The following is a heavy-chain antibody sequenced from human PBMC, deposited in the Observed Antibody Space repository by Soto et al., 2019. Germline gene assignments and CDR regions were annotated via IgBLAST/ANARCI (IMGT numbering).Heavy chain of an antibody. V-gene: IGHV4-4*07. J-gene: IGHJ4*02. CDR3: ARMRAAGTFDY. Sequence: PSETLSLTCTVSGGSIIGYYWSCIRQPAGKGLEWIGRIYSDGSTNYNPSLKSRVTMSVDTSKNQFPLKLTSMTAADTATYYCARMRAAGTFDYWGQGTLVTVSS. CDR1: GGSIIGYY. D-gene: IGHD6-13*01. CDR2: IYSDGST.